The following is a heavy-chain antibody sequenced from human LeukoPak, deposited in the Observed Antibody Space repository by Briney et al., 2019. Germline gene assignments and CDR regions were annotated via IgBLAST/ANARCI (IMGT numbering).Heavy chain of an antibody. CDR3: ARSPGGGRYYYDSSGYRFDY. CDR1: EFTFSSYS. D-gene: IGHD3-22*01. J-gene: IGHJ4*02. CDR2: ISSSSYI. V-gene: IGHV3-21*01. Sequence: GGSLRLSCAASEFTFSSYSMNWVRQAPGKGLEWVSSISSSSYIYYADSVKGRFTISRDNAKNSLYLQMNSLRAEDTAVYYCARSPGGGRYYYDSSGYRFDYWGQGTLVTVSS.